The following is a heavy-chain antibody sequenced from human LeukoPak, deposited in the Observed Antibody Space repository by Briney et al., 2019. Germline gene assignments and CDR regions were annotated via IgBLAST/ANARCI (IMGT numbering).Heavy chain of an antibody. Sequence: ASVKVSCKTSGVTFSNNSITWVRQAPGQGLEWLGGIIPILRSASYAQKFRGRLRMTSDESTATAYMELSSLSSDDTAMYFCARARTSIRFTDSFDIWSQGTLVTVSS. J-gene: IGHJ3*02. D-gene: IGHD2-21*01. CDR2: IIPILRSA. CDR1: GVTFSNNS. CDR3: ARARTSIRFTDSFDI. V-gene: IGHV1-69*13.